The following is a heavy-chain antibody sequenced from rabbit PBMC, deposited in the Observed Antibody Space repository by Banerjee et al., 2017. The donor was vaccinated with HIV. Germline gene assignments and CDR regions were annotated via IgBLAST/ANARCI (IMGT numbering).Heavy chain of an antibody. V-gene: IGHV1S40*01. J-gene: IGHJ3*01. CDR2: IDPVFGST. CDR3: VRSDASSSGWRLDL. Sequence: QSLEESGGGLVQPEGSLTLTCTASGFSFNSGYYMCWVRQAPGKGLEWIGYIDPVFGSTYYASWVNGRFTISSHNAQNTLYLQLNSLTAADTATYFCVRSDASSSGWRLDLWGQGTLVTVS. D-gene: IGHD1-1*01. CDR1: GFSFNSGYY.